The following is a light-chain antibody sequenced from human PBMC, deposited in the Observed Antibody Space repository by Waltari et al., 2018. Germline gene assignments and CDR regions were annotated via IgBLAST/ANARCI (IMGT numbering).Light chain of an antibody. V-gene: IGKV4-1*01. CDR3: QHYYSTPLA. Sequence: DIVMTQSPDSLAVSLGERATINCRSSQSVLSRSNNKNYLAWYQRKQGQPPKLLIYWASTRESGVPDRFSCSGSGTDFTLTISSLQAEDVAVYYCQHYYSTPLAFGGGTKVEIK. J-gene: IGKJ4*01. CDR1: QSVLSRSNNKNY. CDR2: WAS.